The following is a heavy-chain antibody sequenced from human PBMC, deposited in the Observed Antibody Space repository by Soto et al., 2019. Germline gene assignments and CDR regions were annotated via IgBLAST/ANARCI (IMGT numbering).Heavy chain of an antibody. CDR2: ISYDGSNK. CDR3: ERMPIFGVVIYFDP. D-gene: IGHD3-3*01. J-gene: IGHJ5*02. Sequence: GGSLRLSCAASGFTFSSYGMHWVRQAPGKGLEWVAVISYDGSNKYYADSVKGRFTISRDNSKNTLYLQMNSLRAEDTAVYYCERMPIFGVVIYFDPWGQGTLVTVSS. V-gene: IGHV3-30*03. CDR1: GFTFSSYG.